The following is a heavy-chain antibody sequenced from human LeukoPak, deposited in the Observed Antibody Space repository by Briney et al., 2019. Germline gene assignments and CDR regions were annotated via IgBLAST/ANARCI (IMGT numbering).Heavy chain of an antibody. CDR3: ARTSSAVASYTPFDF. D-gene: IGHD6-19*01. CDR2: IIPMFGPA. J-gene: IGHJ4*02. Sequence: ASVKVSCKASGGTFSSYAISWARQAPGQGLEWMGGIIPMFGPANYAQKFQGRVTIIADESTSTAYMELSSLRSEDTAVYYCARTSSAVASYTPFDFWGQGTLVTVSS. V-gene: IGHV1-69*13. CDR1: GGTFSSYA.